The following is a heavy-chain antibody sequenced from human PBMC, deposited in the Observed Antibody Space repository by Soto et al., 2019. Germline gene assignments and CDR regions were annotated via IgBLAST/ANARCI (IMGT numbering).Heavy chain of an antibody. CDR3: ARDPGNWFDP. CDR1: GDRVASNSAA. J-gene: IGHJ5*02. D-gene: IGHD1-1*01. V-gene: IGHV6-1*01. CDR2: TYYRSKWYN. Sequence: PSHTRSLPCAISGDRVASNSAAWNVIRQSPSRGLEWLGRTYYRSKWYNDYAVSVKSRITINPDTSKNQFSLQLNSVTPEDTAVYYCARDPGNWFDPWGQGTLVTVSS.